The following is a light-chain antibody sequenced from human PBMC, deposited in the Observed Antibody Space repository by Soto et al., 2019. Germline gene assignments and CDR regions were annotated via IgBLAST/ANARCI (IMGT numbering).Light chain of an antibody. CDR1: QTISTW. CDR2: DAS. CDR3: QRYTNTNNPWM. Sequence: DIPVTQSPPTLSASVGDRVTITCRASQTISTWMAWYQQKPGKAPKLLVYDASTLQSGVASRFSSSGSGTEVTLIISGLQPDDSATYYCQRYTNTNNPWMFGQGTKVEI. V-gene: IGKV1-5*01. J-gene: IGKJ1*01.